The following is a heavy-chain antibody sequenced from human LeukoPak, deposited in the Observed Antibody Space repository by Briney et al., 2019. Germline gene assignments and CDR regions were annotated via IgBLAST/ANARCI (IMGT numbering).Heavy chain of an antibody. V-gene: IGHV3-48*03. CDR2: FAGSDTTK. D-gene: IGHD3-22*01. Sequence: GGSLRLSCAASGFDFGAYEMNWVRQAPGKGPEWVAYFAGSDTTKYYADSVRGRFTISRDNAKKSLYLQMNSLRAEDTALYYCTTLGYHLDSWGQGTLVTVSS. CDR1: GFDFGAYE. CDR3: TTLGYHLDS. J-gene: IGHJ4*02.